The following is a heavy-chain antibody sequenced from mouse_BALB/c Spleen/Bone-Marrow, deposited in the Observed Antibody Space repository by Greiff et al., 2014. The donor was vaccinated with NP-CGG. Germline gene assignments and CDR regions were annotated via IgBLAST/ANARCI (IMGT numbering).Heavy chain of an antibody. CDR1: GFTFSSFG. J-gene: IGHJ4*01. Sequence: QGVESGGGLVQPGGSRKLSCAASGFTFSSFGIHWVRQAPEKGLEWVAYISSDSSTIYYADTVKGRFTISRDNPKNTLFLQMTSLRSEDTAMYYCARSNYVGYYAMDYWGQGTSVTVSS. D-gene: IGHD1-1*01. V-gene: IGHV5-17*02. CDR3: ARSNYVGYYAMDY. CDR2: ISSDSSTI.